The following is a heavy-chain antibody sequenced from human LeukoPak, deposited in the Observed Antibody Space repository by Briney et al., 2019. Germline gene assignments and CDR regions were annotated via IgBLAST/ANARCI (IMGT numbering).Heavy chain of an antibody. J-gene: IGHJ1*01. CDR1: GGTLSSYA. V-gene: IGHV1-69*05. CDR3: ARDPLVYGDAVEYFQH. D-gene: IGHD4-17*01. Sequence: GASVKVSCKASGGTLSSYAISWVRQAPGQGLERMGRIIPIFGTANYAQKFQGRVTITTDESTSTAYMELSSLRSEDTAVYYCARDPLVYGDAVEYFQHWGQGTLVTVSS. CDR2: IIPIFGTA.